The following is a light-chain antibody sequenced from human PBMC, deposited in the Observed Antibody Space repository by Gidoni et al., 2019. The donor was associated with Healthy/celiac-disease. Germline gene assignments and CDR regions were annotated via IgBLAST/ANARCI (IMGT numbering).Light chain of an antibody. Sequence: SSELTQDPAVSVALGQTVRITCKGDSRRSYYASWYQQKPGQAPVLVIYGKNNRPSGIPDRFSGSRSGNTASLTITGAQAEDEAYYYCNSRDSSGNHVVFGGGTKLTVL. V-gene: IGLV3-19*01. CDR2: GKN. CDR1: SRRSYY. CDR3: NSRDSSGNHVV. J-gene: IGLJ2*01.